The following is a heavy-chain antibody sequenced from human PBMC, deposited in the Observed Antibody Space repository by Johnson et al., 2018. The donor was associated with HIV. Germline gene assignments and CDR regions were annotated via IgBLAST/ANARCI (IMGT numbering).Heavy chain of an antibody. V-gene: IGHV3-7*01. Sequence: EVQLVESGGGLIQPGGSLRLSCAASGFTVSSNYMSWVRQAPGKGLEWVANIKEDGSEKYYVDSVKGRFTISRDNSKNTLYLQMNSLRAEDTAVYYCAKRPVWAPSDAFDIWGQGTMVTVSS. D-gene: IGHD3-16*01. J-gene: IGHJ3*02. CDR1: GFTVSSNY. CDR3: AKRPVWAPSDAFDI. CDR2: IKEDGSEK.